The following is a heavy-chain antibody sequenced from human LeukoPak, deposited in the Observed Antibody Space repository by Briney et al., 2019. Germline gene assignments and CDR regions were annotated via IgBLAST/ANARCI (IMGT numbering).Heavy chain of an antibody. CDR3: ARGGYTIYRSRTPNMDV. CDR1: GGSISSYY. D-gene: IGHD3-3*01. Sequence: SETLSLTCTVSGGSISSYYWSWIRQPPGKGLEWIGYIYYSGSTSYNPSLKSRVTISVDTSKNQFSLKLSSVTAADTAVYYCARGGYTIYRSRTPNMDVWGKGTTVTVSS. V-gene: IGHV4-59*12. CDR2: IYYSGST. J-gene: IGHJ6*03.